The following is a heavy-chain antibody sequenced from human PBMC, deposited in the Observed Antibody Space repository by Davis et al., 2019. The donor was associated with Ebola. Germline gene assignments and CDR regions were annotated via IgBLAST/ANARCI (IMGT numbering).Heavy chain of an antibody. CDR1: GFTFSSYW. Sequence: GESLKISCAASGFTFSSYWMSWVRQAPGKGLEWVANIKQDGSEKYYVDSVKGRFTISRDNAKNSLYLQMNSLRAEDTALYYCANGAGSSSSLYYYYYMDVWGKGTTVTVSS. J-gene: IGHJ6*03. CDR2: IKQDGSEK. V-gene: IGHV3-7*03. CDR3: ANGAGSSSSLYYYYYMDV. D-gene: IGHD6-6*01.